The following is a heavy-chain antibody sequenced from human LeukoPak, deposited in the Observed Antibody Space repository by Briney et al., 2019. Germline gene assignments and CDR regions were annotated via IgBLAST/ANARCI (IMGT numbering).Heavy chain of an antibody. J-gene: IGHJ4*02. D-gene: IGHD2-8*01. CDR1: GYTFTGYY. CDR3: ARADCTNGVCYAFDY. V-gene: IGHV1-2*06. Sequence: ASVKVSCRASGYTFTGYYMHWVRQAPGQGLEWMGRINPNSGGTNYAQKLQGRVTMTTDTSTSTAYMELRSLRSDDTAVYYCARADCTNGVCYAFDYWGQGTLVTVSS. CDR2: INPNSGGT.